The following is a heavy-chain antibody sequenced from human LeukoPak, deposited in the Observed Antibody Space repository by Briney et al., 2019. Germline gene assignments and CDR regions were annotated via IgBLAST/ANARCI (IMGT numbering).Heavy chain of an antibody. CDR1: GFTFSSYS. J-gene: IGHJ3*02. Sequence: PGGSLRLSCAASGFTFSSYSMNWVRQAPGKGLEWVSSISSSSSYIYYADSVKGRFTISRDNAKNSLYLQMNSLRAEDTAVYYCASHYDSSGYSEDDAFDIWGQGTMVTVSS. CDR3: ASHYDSSGYSEDDAFDI. V-gene: IGHV3-21*01. D-gene: IGHD3-22*01. CDR2: ISSSSSYI.